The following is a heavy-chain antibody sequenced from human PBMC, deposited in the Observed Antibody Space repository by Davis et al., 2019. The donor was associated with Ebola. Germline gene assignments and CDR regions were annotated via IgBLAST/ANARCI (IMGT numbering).Heavy chain of an antibody. CDR2: ISSSGSTI. Sequence: GESLKISCAASGFTFSSYEMNWVRQAPGKGLEWVSYISSSGSTIYYADSVKGRFTISRDNSKNTLYLQMNSLRAEDTAVYYCANLDYGGNSGFDYWGQGTLVTVSS. CDR3: ANLDYGGNSGFDY. D-gene: IGHD4-23*01. V-gene: IGHV3-48*03. J-gene: IGHJ4*02. CDR1: GFTFSSYE.